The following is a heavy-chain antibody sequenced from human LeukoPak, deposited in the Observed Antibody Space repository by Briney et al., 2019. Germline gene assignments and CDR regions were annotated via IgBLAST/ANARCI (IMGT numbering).Heavy chain of an antibody. D-gene: IGHD3-10*01. V-gene: IGHV4-39*01. CDR2: MSYSGST. CDR1: GCSISSSSYY. J-gene: IGHJ6*03. CDR3: ARFYTTSQYGSGYMDV. Sequence: PSETLSLTCTVPGCSISSSSYYWGWIRQPPGKGLEWIGRMSYSGSTYYNPSLKSRVTIAVDTSKTQFSLKLSSVTAADTAVYYCARFYTTSQYGSGYMDVWGKGTTVTVSS.